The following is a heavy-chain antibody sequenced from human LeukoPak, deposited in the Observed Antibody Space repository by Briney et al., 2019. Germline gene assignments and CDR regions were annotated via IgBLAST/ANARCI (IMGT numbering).Heavy chain of an antibody. V-gene: IGHV4-34*01. D-gene: IGHD2-2*01. CDR3: ARHVVPAARHKIKYYYYMDV. CDR1: GGSFSGYY. J-gene: IGHJ6*03. Sequence: YPSETLSLTCAVYGGSFSGYYWSWIRQPPGKGLEWIGEINHSGSTNYNPSLKSRVTISVDTSKNQFSLKLSSVTAADTAVYYCARHVVPAARHKIKYYYYMDVWGKGTTVTISS. CDR2: INHSGST.